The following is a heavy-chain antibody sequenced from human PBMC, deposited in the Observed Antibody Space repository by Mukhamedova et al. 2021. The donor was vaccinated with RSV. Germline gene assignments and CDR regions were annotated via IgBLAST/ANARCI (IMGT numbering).Heavy chain of an antibody. D-gene: IGHD4-23*01. CDR3: ARILRWQRETSLYHYFMDV. Sequence: GKGLEWIGYIYYSGITYYNPSLKSRISISVDTSRNQFSLSLNSISDADTAVYYCARILRWQRETSLYHYFMDVWGKGTSASVS. J-gene: IGHJ6*03. CDR2: IYYSGIT. V-gene: IGHV4-30-4*01.